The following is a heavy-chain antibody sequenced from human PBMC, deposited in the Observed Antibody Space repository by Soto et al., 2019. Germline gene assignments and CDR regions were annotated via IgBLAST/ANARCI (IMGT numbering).Heavy chain of an antibody. V-gene: IGHV4-38-2*02. CDR2: IYHSGST. CDR1: GYSISSGYY. D-gene: IGHD4-17*01. J-gene: IGHJ6*02. Sequence: SESLSLTCAVSGYSISSGYYWSWIRQPPGKGLEWIGSIYHSGSTYYNPSLKSRVTISVDTSKNQFSLKLSSVTAADTAVYYCARDLGDYGDYEYYFYYGMDVWGQGTTVTVSS. CDR3: ARDLGDYGDYEYYFYYGMDV.